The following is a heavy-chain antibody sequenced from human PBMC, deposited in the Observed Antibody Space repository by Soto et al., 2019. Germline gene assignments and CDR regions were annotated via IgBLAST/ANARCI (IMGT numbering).Heavy chain of an antibody. V-gene: IGHV3-33*01. CDR3: ARDRPRRSSSPVRRDAFDI. CDR2: IWYDGSNK. CDR1: GFTFSSYG. J-gene: IGHJ3*02. D-gene: IGHD6-6*01. Sequence: QVQLVESGGGVVQPGRSLRLSCAASGFTFSSYGMHWVRQAPGKGLEWVAAIWYDGSNKYYADSVKGRFTISRDNSKNTLYLQMNSLRAEDTAVYYCARDRPRRSSSPVRRDAFDIWGQGTMVTVSS.